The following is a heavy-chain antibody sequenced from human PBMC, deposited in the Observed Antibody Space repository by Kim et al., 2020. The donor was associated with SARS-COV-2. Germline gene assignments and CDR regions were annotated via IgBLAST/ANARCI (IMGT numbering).Heavy chain of an antibody. V-gene: IGHV3-33*05. Sequence: GGSLRLSCAASGFTFSSYGMHWVRQAPGKGLEWVAVISYDGSNKYYADSVKGRFTISRDNSKNTLYLQMNSLRAEDTAVYYCAREYYYGSGSYYAGGYWGQGTLVTVSS. CDR2: ISYDGSNK. CDR3: AREYYYGSGSYYAGGY. J-gene: IGHJ4*02. D-gene: IGHD3-10*01. CDR1: GFTFSSYG.